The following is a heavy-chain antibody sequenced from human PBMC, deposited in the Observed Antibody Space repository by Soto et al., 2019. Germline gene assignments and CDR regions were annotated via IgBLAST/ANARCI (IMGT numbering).Heavy chain of an antibody. V-gene: IGHV3-66*01. CDR2: IYSGGST. J-gene: IGHJ4*02. Sequence: EVQLVESGGGLVQPGGSLRLSCAASGFTVSSNYMSWVRQAPGKGLEWVSVIYSGGSTYYADSVKDRFTISRDNSKNTLYLQMNSLRVEDTAVYYCARDREGNYFDYWGQGTLVTVSS. CDR1: GFTVSSNY. D-gene: IGHD1-26*01. CDR3: ARDREGNYFDY.